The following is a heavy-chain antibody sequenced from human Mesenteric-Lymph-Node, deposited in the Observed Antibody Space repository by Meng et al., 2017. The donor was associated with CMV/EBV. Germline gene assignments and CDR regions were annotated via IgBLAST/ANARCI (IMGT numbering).Heavy chain of an antibody. J-gene: IGHJ5*02. V-gene: IGHV4-39*01. CDR1: GCSISSSSYY. D-gene: IGHD3-10*01. CDR3: ARPHYYVSGSSPWFDP. CDR2: IYYSGST. Sequence: QLQLQESGPGLVKPSETLSLTCTVSGCSISSSSYYWGWIRQPPGKGLEWSGSIYYSGSTYYNPSLKSRVTIYVDTSKNQFSLKLSSVTAADTAVYYCARPHYYVSGSSPWFDPWGQGTLVTVSS.